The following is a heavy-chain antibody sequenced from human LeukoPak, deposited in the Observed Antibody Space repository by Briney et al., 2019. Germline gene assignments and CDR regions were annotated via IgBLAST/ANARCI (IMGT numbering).Heavy chain of an antibody. CDR3: ARDSYGDANFDS. CDR1: GFTFQTYT. J-gene: IGHJ4*02. CDR2: IYADGNT. D-gene: IGHD4-17*01. Sequence: GGSLRLSCAASGFTFQTYTLYWVRQAPGKGLEWVSFIYADGNTYYADSVKGRFTISRGISKNAVYLQMNSLRAEDTAVYYCARDSYGDANFDSWGQGTLVTVSS. V-gene: IGHV3-53*01.